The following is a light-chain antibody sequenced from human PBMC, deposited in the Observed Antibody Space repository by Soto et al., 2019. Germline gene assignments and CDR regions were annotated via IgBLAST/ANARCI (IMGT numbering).Light chain of an antibody. J-gene: IGLJ1*01. CDR2: EVS. CDR3: DSYTSSRAYV. Sequence: QSALTQPASVSGSPGQSITISCTGTSSDVSGYNYVSWYQQQAGKAPKLIIHEVSNRPSGVSNRFSGSKSGNTASLTISGLQAEDEADYYCDSYTSSRAYVFGIGTKLTVL. V-gene: IGLV2-14*01. CDR1: SSDVSGYNY.